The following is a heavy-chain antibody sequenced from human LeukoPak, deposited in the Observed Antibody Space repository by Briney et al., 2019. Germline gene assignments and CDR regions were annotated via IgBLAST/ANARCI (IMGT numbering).Heavy chain of an antibody. CDR2: ISDTGGT. D-gene: IGHD3-10*01. CDR3: ATITEGY. V-gene: IGHV3-23*01. Sequence: GGSLRLSCAASGFTFSTYAMSWVRQAPGKGLEWVSGISDTGGTYYADSVRGRFTISRDNSKSTVYLQMNSLRAEDTAVYSCATITEGYWGQGTLVTVSS. J-gene: IGHJ4*02. CDR1: GFTFSTYA.